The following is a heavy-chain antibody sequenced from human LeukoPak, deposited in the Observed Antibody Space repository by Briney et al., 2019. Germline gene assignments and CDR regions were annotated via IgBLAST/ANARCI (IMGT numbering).Heavy chain of an antibody. D-gene: IGHD6-6*01. J-gene: IGHJ4*02. Sequence: GGSLRLSCAASGFTFSNSAMSWVRQAPGKGLEWVSTISTSGVSTYYADSVKGRFTISRDNSKNTLFLQMNSLRAEDTAVYFCATLYSSSPYFDYWGQGTLVTVSS. CDR3: ATLYSSSPYFDY. CDR1: GFTFSNSA. V-gene: IGHV3-23*01. CDR2: ISTSGVST.